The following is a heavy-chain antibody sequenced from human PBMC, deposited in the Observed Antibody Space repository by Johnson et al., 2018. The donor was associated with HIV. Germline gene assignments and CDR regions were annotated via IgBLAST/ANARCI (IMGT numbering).Heavy chain of an antibody. CDR3: ARETRGSSWFDAFDI. J-gene: IGHJ3*02. V-gene: IGHV3-7*05. CDR2: INQDGSET. Sequence: VQLVESGGGLVLPGGSLRLSCVVSGFSFTTIMTWLRQAPGKGLEWVANINQDGSETSYVDSVKGRFTISRDNAENSLYLQMTSLRAEDTAMYYCARETRGSSWFDAFDIWGQGTMVTVSS. D-gene: IGHD6-13*01. CDR1: GFSFTTI.